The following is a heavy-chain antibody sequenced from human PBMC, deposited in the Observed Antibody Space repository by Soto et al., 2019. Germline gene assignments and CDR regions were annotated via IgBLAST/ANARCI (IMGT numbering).Heavy chain of an antibody. V-gene: IGHV3-30-3*01. CDR2: ISYDGSNK. D-gene: IGHD6-6*01. CDR3: AREGGSSSSWDY. Sequence: HPGGSRRPSWPASGSTSVTYARHWVRQAPGKGLEWVAVISYDGSNKYYADSVKGRFTISRDNSKGTLYLQMNSLRAEDTAVYYCAREGGSSSSWDYWGQGTLVTVSS. CDR1: GSTSVTYA. J-gene: IGHJ4*02.